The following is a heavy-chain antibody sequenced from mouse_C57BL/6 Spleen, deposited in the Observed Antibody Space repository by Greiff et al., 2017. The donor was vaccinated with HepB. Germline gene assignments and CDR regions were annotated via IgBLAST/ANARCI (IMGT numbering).Heavy chain of an antibody. CDR3: ARGSNLGFAY. CDR2: ISYSGST. Sequence: DVKLQESGPGMVKPSQSLSLTCTVTGYSITSGYDWHWIRHFPGNKLEWMGYISYSGSTNYNPSLKSRISITHDTSKNHFFLKLNSVTTEDTATYYCARGSNLGFAYWGQGTLVTVSA. V-gene: IGHV3-1*01. CDR1: GYSITSGYD. J-gene: IGHJ3*01. D-gene: IGHD2-5*01.